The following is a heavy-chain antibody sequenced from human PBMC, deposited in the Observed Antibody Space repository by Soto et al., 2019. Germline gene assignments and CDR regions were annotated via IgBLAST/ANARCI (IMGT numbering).Heavy chain of an antibody. D-gene: IGHD6-13*01. V-gene: IGHV3-53*02. J-gene: IGHJ4*02. CDR3: AREARYSSSWEGNY. Sequence: EVQLVETGGGLIQPGGSLRLSCAASGFTVSSNYMSWVRQAPGKGLEWVLVIYSGGSTYYADSVKGRFTISRDNSKNTLYLQMNSLRAEDTAVYYCAREARYSSSWEGNYWGQGTLVTVSS. CDR1: GFTVSSNY. CDR2: IYSGGST.